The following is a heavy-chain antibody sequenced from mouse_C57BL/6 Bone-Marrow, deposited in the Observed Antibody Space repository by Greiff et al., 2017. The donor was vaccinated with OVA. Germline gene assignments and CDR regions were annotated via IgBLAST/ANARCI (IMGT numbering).Heavy chain of an antibody. Sequence: EVKVVESGGGLVKPGGSLKLSCAASVFTFSSYAMSWVRQTPEKRLEWVATISDGGSYTYYPDNVKGRFTISRDNAKNNLYLQMSHLKSEDTAMYYCARVTTVVPFVWGTGTTVTVSS. CDR2: ISDGGSYT. V-gene: IGHV5-4*03. D-gene: IGHD1-1*01. CDR3: ARVTTVVPFV. J-gene: IGHJ1*03. CDR1: VFTFSSYA.